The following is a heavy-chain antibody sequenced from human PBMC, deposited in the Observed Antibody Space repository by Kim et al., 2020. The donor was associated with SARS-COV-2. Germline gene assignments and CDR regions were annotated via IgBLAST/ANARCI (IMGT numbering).Heavy chain of an antibody. CDR2: ISWNSGSI. CDR3: AKAHGAAGTEEGYYFDY. V-gene: IGHV3-9*01. CDR1: GFTLGDYA. Sequence: GGSLRLSCAASGFTLGDYAMHWVRQAPGKGLEWVSGISWNSGSIGYADSVKGRFTISRDNAKNSLYLQMNSLRAEDTALYYCAKAHGAAGTEEGYYFDY. J-gene: IGHJ4*01. D-gene: IGHD1-1*01.